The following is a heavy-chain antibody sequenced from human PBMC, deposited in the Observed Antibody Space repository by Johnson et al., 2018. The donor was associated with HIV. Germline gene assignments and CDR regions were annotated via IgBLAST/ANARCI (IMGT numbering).Heavy chain of an antibody. Sequence: VQLVESGGGLVQPGRSLRLSCAASGFTFDDYAMHWVRQAPGKGLEWVSGISWNSGSIGYADSVKGRFTISRDNSKNTLYLQMNSLIAEDKAVYYCASVRRAGVKGAFDIWGQGTMVTVSS. CDR1: GFTFDDYA. CDR3: ASVRRAGVKGAFDI. V-gene: IGHV3-9*01. D-gene: IGHD2-21*01. J-gene: IGHJ3*02. CDR2: ISWNSGSI.